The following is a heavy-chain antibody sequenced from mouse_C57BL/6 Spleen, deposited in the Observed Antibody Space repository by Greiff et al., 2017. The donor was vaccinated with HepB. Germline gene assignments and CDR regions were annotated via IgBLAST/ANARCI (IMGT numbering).Heavy chain of an antibody. V-gene: IGHV1-69*01. Sequence: VQLQQPGAELVMPGASVKLSCKASGYTFTSYWMHWVKQRPGQGLEWIGEIDPSDSYTNYNQKFKGKSTLTVDKSSSTAYMQLSSLASEDSAVNYGERGGYGCSGGYVDVWGTGTTVTVSS. D-gene: IGHD1-1*01. CDR3: ERGGYGCSGGYVDV. J-gene: IGHJ1*03. CDR2: IDPSDSYT. CDR1: GYTFTSYW.